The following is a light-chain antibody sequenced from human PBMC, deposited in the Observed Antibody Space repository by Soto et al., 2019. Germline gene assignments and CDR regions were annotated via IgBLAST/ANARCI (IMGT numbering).Light chain of an antibody. CDR1: QSISSY. J-gene: IGKJ5*01. V-gene: IGKV3-11*01. CDR3: QQRSNWPIT. Sequence: EIVLTQSQATLSLCPGERATLSCLASQSISSYLAWYQQKPGQAPRLLIYDASNRATGIPARFSGSGSGTDFTLTISSLEPEDFAVYYCQQRSNWPITFGQGTRLEIK. CDR2: DAS.